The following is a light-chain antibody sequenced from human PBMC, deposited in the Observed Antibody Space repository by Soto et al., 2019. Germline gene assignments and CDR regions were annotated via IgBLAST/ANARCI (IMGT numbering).Light chain of an antibody. CDR3: SSYASGSTHVL. J-gene: IGLJ3*02. CDR2: DVS. V-gene: IGLV2-14*03. CDR1: SSDGGYFDY. Sequence: QSVLAQPASVSGSPGQSITISCTGTSSDGGYFDYVSWYQQHPGKAPKLMIFDVSDRSSGVSDRFSGSKSGNTASLTISGLQAEDEADYFCSSYASGSTHVLFGGGTKVTVL.